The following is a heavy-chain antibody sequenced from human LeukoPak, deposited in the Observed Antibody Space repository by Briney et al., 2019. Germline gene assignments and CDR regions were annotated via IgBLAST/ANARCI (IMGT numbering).Heavy chain of an antibody. D-gene: IGHD3-22*01. CDR1: GFTFRVYT. CDR3: ARDLSYADYYYDSSSCLRPYGLDI. CDR2: ISSGSTYI. J-gene: IGHJ3*02. V-gene: IGHV3-21*01. Sequence: PGESLRLSCAASGFTFRVYTMNWVRQAPGKGLEWVSSISSGSTYIYYADSMRGRFTISRDNAKNSLYLQMNSLRAEDTAIYYCARDLSYADYYYDSSSCLRPYGLDIW.